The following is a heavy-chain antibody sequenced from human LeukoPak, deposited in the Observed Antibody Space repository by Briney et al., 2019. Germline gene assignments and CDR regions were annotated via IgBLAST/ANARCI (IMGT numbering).Heavy chain of an antibody. D-gene: IGHD4-17*01. J-gene: IGHJ4*02. CDR1: GGSISSYY. V-gene: IGHV4-59*01. Sequence: SETLSLTCTVSGGSISSYYWSWIRQPPGKGLEWIGYIYYSGSTNYNPSLKSRVTISVDTSKNQFSLKLSSVAAADTAVYYCARGAGLYGDYGWYFDYWGQGTLVTVSS. CDR2: IYYSGST. CDR3: ARGAGLYGDYGWYFDY.